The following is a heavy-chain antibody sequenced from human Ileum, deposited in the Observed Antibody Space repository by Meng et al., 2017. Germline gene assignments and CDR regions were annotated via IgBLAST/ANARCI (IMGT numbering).Heavy chain of an antibody. CDR1: GDSLSSGNW. J-gene: IGHJ4*02. V-gene: IGHV4-4*02. CDR3: ARGIGDIRVGFDY. Sequence: QVRLTEGGRGLVKPSGDLAPTCAVYGDSLSSGNWWNWVRHAPGKGLEWIGEIFHGGTTNYNPSLKNRVTLLMDKSKNQFSLQLTSVTAADTAVFYCARGIGDIRVGFDYWGQGILVTVSS. D-gene: IGHD5-12*01. CDR2: IFHGGTT.